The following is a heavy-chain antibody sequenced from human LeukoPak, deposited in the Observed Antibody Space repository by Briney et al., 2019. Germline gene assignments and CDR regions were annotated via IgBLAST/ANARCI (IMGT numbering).Heavy chain of an antibody. CDR3: ARDYGGSSPFDY. CDR2: ISSSGSDI. CDR1: GFTFSSYS. Sequence: GGSLRLSCAASGFTFSSYSMNWVRQAPGKGLEWVSYISSSGSDIYYADSVKGRFTISRDNAKNSLYPHMNSLRAEDTAVYYCARDYGGSSPFDYWGQGTLVTVSS. J-gene: IGHJ4*02. D-gene: IGHD4-23*01. V-gene: IGHV3-21*05.